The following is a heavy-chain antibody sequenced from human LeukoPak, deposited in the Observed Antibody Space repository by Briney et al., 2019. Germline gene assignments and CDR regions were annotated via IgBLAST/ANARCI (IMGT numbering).Heavy chain of an antibody. CDR2: ISAYNGNT. J-gene: IGHJ4*02. Sequence: ASVKVSCKASGYTFTSYGISWVRQAPGQGLEWMGWISAYNGNTNYAQKLQGRVTMTTDTSTSTAYMELRSLRSDDTAVYYCARDYAFHEFWIGTDYWGQGTLVTVSS. CDR3: ARDYAFHEFWIGTDY. V-gene: IGHV1-18*01. D-gene: IGHD3-3*01. CDR1: GYTFTSYG.